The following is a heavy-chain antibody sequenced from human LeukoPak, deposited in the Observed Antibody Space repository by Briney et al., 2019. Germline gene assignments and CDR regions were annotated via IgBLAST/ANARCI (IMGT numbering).Heavy chain of an antibody. Sequence: KPSGTLSLTCGVSGGSISSTNWWTWVRQPPGEGLEWIGEVHLSGRTNYNPSLGSRVTMSVDMSENHISLKLTSVTAADTAVYYCAREGGPYRPLDYSGQGTLVTVSS. CDR3: AREGGPYRPLDY. V-gene: IGHV4-4*02. CDR1: GGSISSTNW. J-gene: IGHJ4*02. CDR2: VHLSGRT.